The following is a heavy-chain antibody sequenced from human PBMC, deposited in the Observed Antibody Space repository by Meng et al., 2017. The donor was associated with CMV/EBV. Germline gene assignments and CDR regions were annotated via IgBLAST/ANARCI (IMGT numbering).Heavy chain of an antibody. J-gene: IGHJ4*02. CDR1: GFTFSSYA. Sequence: GESLKISRAASGFTFSSYAMHWVRQAPGKGLEWVAVISYDGSNKYYADSVKGRFTISRDNSKNTLYLQMNSLRAEDTAVYYCARDVAVWFYFDYWGQGTLVTVSS. CDR2: ISYDGSNK. V-gene: IGHV3-30-3*01. D-gene: IGHD3-16*01. CDR3: ARDVAVWFYFDY.